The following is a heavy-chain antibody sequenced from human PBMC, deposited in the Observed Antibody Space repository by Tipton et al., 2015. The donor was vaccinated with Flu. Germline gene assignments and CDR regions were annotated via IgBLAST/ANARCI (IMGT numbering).Heavy chain of an antibody. V-gene: IGHV4-34*01. D-gene: IGHD3-22*01. CDR1: GGSFSGYY. CDR2: INHSGST. CDR3: ARARWGYYYDSSGYLFYFDY. J-gene: IGHJ4*02. Sequence: LRLSCAVYGGSFSGYYWSWIRQPPGKGLEWIGEINHSGSTNYNPSLRSRVTISVDTSKNQFSLKLSSVTAADTAVYYCARARWGYYYDSSGYLFYFDYWGQGTLGTVSS.